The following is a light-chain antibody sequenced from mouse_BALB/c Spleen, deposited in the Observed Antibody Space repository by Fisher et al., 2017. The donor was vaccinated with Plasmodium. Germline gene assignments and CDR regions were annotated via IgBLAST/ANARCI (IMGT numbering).Light chain of an antibody. J-gene: IGKJ5*01. CDR3: QHSNSWPLT. CDR2: YTS. V-gene: IGKV5-43*01. Sequence: DIVMTQTTATLSVTPGDSVSLSCRASQSIASNLHWYQQKSHESPRLLINYTSQSISGIPSRFSGSGSGKDFTLSINSVETEDFGMYFCQHSNSWPLTFGAGTKLELK. CDR1: QSIASN.